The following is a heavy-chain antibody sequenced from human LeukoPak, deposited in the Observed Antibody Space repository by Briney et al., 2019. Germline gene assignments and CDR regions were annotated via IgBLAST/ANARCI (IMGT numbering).Heavy chain of an antibody. CDR2: IYYSGST. CDR1: GGSISSYY. Sequence: SETLSLTCTVSGGSISSYYWSWIRQPPGKGLEWIGYIYYSGSTNYNPSLKSRVTISVDTSKNQFSLKLSSVTAADTAVYYCAREDYYDSSGYYSVGQNDAFDIWGQGTMVTVSS. V-gene: IGHV4-59*12. D-gene: IGHD3-22*01. CDR3: AREDYYDSSGYYSVGQNDAFDI. J-gene: IGHJ3*02.